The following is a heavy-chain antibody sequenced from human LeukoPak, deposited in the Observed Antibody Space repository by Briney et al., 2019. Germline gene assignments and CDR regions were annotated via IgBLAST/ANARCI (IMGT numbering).Heavy chain of an antibody. Sequence: PGGSLRLSCAASGFTLTAYTINWVRQAPGEGLEWVSSISSTSYVNYADSVKGRFTLSRDNAKNSVYLQMNSLRAEDTAVYYCARDTAVVKFDPWGQGTLVTVSS. CDR2: ISSTSYV. CDR1: GFTLTAYT. D-gene: IGHD5-18*01. V-gene: IGHV3-21*01. J-gene: IGHJ5*02. CDR3: ARDTAVVKFDP.